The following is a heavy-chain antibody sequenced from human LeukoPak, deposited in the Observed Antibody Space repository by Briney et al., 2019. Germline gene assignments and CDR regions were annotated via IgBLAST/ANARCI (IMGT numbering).Heavy chain of an antibody. CDR1: GGSISSYY. Sequence: PSETLSLTCTVSGGSISSYYWSWIRQPPGKGLEWIGYIYYSGSTNYNPSLKSRVSIAVDTFKNQLSLKLNSVTAADTAVYYCARLAAFSSDWYYFDYWGQGTLVTVSS. D-gene: IGHD6-19*01. V-gene: IGHV4-59*12. CDR3: ARLAAFSSDWYYFDY. J-gene: IGHJ4*02. CDR2: IYYSGST.